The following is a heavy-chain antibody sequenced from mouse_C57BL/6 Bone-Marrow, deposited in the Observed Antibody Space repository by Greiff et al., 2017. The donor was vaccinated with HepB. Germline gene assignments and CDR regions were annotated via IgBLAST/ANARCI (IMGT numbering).Heavy chain of an antibody. Sequence: QVQLQQSGAELAKPGASVKLSCKASGYTFTSYWMHWVKQRPGQGLEWIGYINPSSGYTKYNQKFKDKATLTADKSSSTAYMQLSSPTYEDSAVYYCARSYYGSSYRCDYWGQGTTLTVSS. CDR1: GYTFTSYW. CDR3: ARSYYGSSYRCDY. J-gene: IGHJ2*01. D-gene: IGHD1-1*01. CDR2: INPSSGYT. V-gene: IGHV1-7*01.